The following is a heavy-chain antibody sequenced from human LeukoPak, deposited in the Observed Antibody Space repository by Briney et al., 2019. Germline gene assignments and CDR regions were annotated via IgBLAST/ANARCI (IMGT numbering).Heavy chain of an antibody. CDR2: ISAYNGKT. Sequence: GASVKVSCKTSGYTFTTYGISWVRQAPGQGLEWMGWISAYNGKTNYAQKFQGRVTTTTDTSTTTAFMDLRSLRSDDTAVYYCARAAKGLVDLVVVPAAFPVDYWGQGTLVTVSS. D-gene: IGHD2-2*01. J-gene: IGHJ4*02. V-gene: IGHV1-18*01. CDR1: GYTFTTYG. CDR3: ARAAKGLVDLVVVPAAFPVDY.